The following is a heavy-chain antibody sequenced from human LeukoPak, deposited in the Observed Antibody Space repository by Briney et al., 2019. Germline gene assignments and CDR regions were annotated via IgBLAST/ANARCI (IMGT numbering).Heavy chain of an antibody. CDR1: GFTFNNYA. D-gene: IGHD4-23*01. CDR3: AREDRSVVTLDF. Sequence: GGSLRLSCAASGFTFNNYAMYWVRQAPGKGLEWVSGVFGSGGSAHYADSVKGRFTISRDNAKNTLYLQMNNLRAEDTAVYYCAREDRSVVTLDFWGQGTLVTVSS. V-gene: IGHV3-23*01. J-gene: IGHJ4*02. CDR2: VFGSGGSA.